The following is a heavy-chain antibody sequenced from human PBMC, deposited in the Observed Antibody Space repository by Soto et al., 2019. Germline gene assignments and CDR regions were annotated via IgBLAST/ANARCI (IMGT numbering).Heavy chain of an antibody. V-gene: IGHV3-15*07. Sequence: GGSLRLSCAASGFTFSNAWTNWVRQAPGKGLEWVGRIKSKTDGGTTDYAAPVKGRFTISRDDSKNTLYLQMNSLKTEDTAVYYCTTDTYYYDSSGFDYWGQGTLVTVSS. D-gene: IGHD3-22*01. CDR3: TTDTYYYDSSGFDY. CDR1: GFTFSNAW. J-gene: IGHJ4*02. CDR2: IKSKTDGGTT.